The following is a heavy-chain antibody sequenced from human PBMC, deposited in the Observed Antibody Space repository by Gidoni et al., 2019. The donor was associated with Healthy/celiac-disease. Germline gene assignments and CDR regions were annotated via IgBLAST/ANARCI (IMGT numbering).Heavy chain of an antibody. V-gene: IGHV1-69*06. CDR3: ARGNPGIAAAGQPWDY. CDR2: IIPIFGTA. D-gene: IGHD6-13*01. J-gene: IGHJ4*02. Sequence: QVQLVQSGAEVKKPGSSVKVSCKASGGTFSSYAISWVRQAPGQGLEWMGGIIPIFGTANYAQKFQGRVTITADKSTSTAYMELSSLRSEDTAVYYCARGNPGIAAAGQPWDYWGQGTLVTVSS. CDR1: GGTFSSYA.